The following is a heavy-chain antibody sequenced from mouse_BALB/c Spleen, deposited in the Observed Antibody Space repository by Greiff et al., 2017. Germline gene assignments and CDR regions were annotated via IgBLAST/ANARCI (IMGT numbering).Heavy chain of an antibody. CDR1: GFTFSSYA. D-gene: IGHD1-1*01. Sequence: EVQLVESGGGLVKPGGSLKLSCAASGFTFSSYAMSWVRQSPEKRLEWVAEISSGGSYTYYPDTVTGRFTISRDNAKNTLYLEMSSLRSEDTAMYYCATHYYGSRGFAYWGQGTLVTVSA. J-gene: IGHJ3*01. CDR2: ISSGGSYT. CDR3: ATHYYGSRGFAY. V-gene: IGHV5-9-4*01.